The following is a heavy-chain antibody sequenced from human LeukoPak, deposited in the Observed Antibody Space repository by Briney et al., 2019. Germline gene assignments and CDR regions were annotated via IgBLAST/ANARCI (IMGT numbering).Heavy chain of an antibody. CDR1: GGSISTNNHY. D-gene: IGHD5-24*01. CDR3: ARWRHGYNSVDAFDI. J-gene: IGHJ3*02. Sequence: PSETLSLTCTVSGGSISTNNHYWGWIRQPPGKGLEWTGNIYYSGSTDYNPSLKSRVTISVDTSENHFSLKVTSVTAADTAVYYCARWRHGYNSVDAFDIWGQGVMVTVSS. V-gene: IGHV4-39*01. CDR2: IYYSGST.